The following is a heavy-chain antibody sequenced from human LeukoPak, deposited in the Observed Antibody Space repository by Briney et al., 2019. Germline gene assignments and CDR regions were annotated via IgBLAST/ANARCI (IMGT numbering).Heavy chain of an antibody. D-gene: IGHD6-19*01. CDR1: GFTFSDYY. CDR3: ATGYSSGWYFYFQH. CDR2: ISSSGNTT. J-gene: IGHJ1*01. Sequence: PGGSLRLSCAASGFTFSDYYMSWIRQAPGKGLECVSYISSSGNTTYHADSVKGRFTISRDNAKNSLYLQMSSLRAEDTAVYYCATGYSSGWYFYFQHWGQGSLVSVSS. V-gene: IGHV3-11*04.